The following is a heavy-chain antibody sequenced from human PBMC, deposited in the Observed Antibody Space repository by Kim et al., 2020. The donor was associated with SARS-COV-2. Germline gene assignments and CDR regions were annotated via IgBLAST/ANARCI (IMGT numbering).Heavy chain of an antibody. CDR1: GYTFTSYA. J-gene: IGHJ6*03. CDR2: INTNTGNP. D-gene: IGHD3-3*01. V-gene: IGHV7-4-1*02. Sequence: ASVKVSCKASGYTFTSYAMNWVRQAPGQGLEWMGWINTNTGNPTYAQGFTGRFVFSLDTSVSTAYLQMSSLKAEDTAVYYCARAHVDTIFGVVINPYYYMDVWGKGTTVTVSS. CDR3: ARAHVDTIFGVVINPYYYMDV.